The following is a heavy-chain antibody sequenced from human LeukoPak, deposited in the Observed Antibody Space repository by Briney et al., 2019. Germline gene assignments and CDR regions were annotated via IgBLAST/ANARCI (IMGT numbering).Heavy chain of an antibody. D-gene: IGHD3-3*01. J-gene: IGHJ5*02. V-gene: IGHV3-7*01. Sequence: GGSLRLSCAASGFTFSSYWMSWVRQAPGKGLEWVANIKQDGSVKYYVDSVKGRFTISRDNAKNSLYLQMNSLRAEDTAVYYCASTYYDFWSGYSSPFDLWGQGTLVTVSS. CDR1: GFTFSSYW. CDR3: ASTYYDFWSGYSSPFDL. CDR2: IKQDGSVK.